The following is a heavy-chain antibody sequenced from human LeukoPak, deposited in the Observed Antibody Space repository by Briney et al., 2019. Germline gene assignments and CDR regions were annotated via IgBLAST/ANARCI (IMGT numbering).Heavy chain of an antibody. CDR1: GSPFRDHA. J-gene: IGHJ4*02. CDR2: ISYDARHE. CDR3: ARDEFDGYNLGPSIY. D-gene: IGHD5-24*01. Sequence: GGSLRLSCEASGSPFRDHAMHWVRQAPGKGLEWVAVISYDARHENYADSVKGRFTVSRDDSRSTLYLQMNSLKTDDTAVYFCARDEFDGYNLGPSIYWGQGTLVTVSS. V-gene: IGHV3-30*03.